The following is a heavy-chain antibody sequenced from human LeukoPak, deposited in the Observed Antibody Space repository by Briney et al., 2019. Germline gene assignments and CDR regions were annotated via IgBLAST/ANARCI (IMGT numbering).Heavy chain of an antibody. D-gene: IGHD6-13*01. V-gene: IGHV4-59*01. Sequence: SETLSLTCTVSGGSISGYYWSWIRQPPGKGLEWIGYIYYSGSTNYNPSLKSRVTISVDTSKNQFSLKLSSVTAADTAVYYCAREVAAAGDAFDIWGQGTMVTVSS. J-gene: IGHJ3*02. CDR1: GGSISGYY. CDR2: IYYSGST. CDR3: AREVAAAGDAFDI.